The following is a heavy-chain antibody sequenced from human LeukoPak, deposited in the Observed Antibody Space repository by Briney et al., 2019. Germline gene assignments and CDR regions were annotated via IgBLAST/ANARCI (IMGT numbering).Heavy chain of an antibody. Sequence: GGSLRLSCAASGFTFSSYSMNWVRQAPGKGLEWVSSISSSSSYIYYADSVKGRFTFSRDNSKNTLYFQMNSLRAEDTAVYYCAELGITMIGGVWGKGTTVTISS. CDR3: AELGITMIGGV. D-gene: IGHD3-10*02. CDR2: ISSSSSYI. J-gene: IGHJ6*04. V-gene: IGHV3-21*01. CDR1: GFTFSSYS.